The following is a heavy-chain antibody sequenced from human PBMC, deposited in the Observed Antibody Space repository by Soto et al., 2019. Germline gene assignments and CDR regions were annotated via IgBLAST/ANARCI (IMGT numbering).Heavy chain of an antibody. CDR1: GFTFSSYG. D-gene: IGHD2-2*01. V-gene: IGHV3-30*03. J-gene: IGHJ5*02. Sequence: GGSLRLSCAASGFTFSSYGMHWVRQAPGKGLEWVAVISCSRSNKYYADSVKGRFTISRDNAKNSLYLQMNSLRAEDTAVYYCARDLPTDIVVVPAAMLTEPDNWFDPWGQGTLVTVSS. CDR3: ARDLPTDIVVVPAAMLTEPDNWFDP. CDR2: ISCSRSNK.